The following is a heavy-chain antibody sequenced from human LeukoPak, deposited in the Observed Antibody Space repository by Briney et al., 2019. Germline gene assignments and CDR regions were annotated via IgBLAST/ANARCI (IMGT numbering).Heavy chain of an antibody. CDR3: ARAVAGTRNALDI. V-gene: IGHV3-74*01. CDR1: DFSFITYW. CDR2: INNDGSST. D-gene: IGHD6-19*01. Sequence: GGSLRLSCAASDFSFITYWMHWVRQTPGKQLVWVSRINNDGSSTNYAGSVKGRLTISRDNAKNTLYLQMNSLRAEDTAVYYCARAVAGTRNALDIWGKGTMVTVSS. J-gene: IGHJ3*02.